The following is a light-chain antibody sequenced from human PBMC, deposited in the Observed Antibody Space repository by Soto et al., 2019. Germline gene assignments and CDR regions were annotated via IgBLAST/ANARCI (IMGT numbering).Light chain of an antibody. CDR1: QTISTY. V-gene: IGKV1-39*01. CDR2: AAT. J-gene: IGKJ5*01. Sequence: IQLTQSPSSLSASVRGRVTITCRAGQTISTYLNLYQQKPGKAPKLLIYAATNLQSGVSPRFSGRGAGTDFTLTISSLQPEDFATYYCQQTYFTAITFGQGTRLEIK. CDR3: QQTYFTAIT.